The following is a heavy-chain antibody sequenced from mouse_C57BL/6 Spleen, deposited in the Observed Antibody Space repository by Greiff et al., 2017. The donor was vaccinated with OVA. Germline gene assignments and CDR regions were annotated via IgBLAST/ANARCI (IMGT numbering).Heavy chain of an antibody. CDR1: GFTFSDYY. V-gene: IGHV5-16*01. CDR2: INYDGSST. CDR3: AREGLGHYFDY. Sequence: EVHLVASEGGLVQPGSSMKLSCTASGFTFSDYYLAWVRQVPATGLEWVANINYDGSSTYYLDSLQSRFIISREDAKNILYLQMSSLKSEDTATYYCAREGLGHYFDYGGQGTTLTVSS. D-gene: IGHD3-3*01. J-gene: IGHJ2*01.